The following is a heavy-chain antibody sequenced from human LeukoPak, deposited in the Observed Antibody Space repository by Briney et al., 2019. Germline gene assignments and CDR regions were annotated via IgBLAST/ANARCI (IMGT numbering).Heavy chain of an antibody. V-gene: IGHV3-21*01. CDR2: ISNIGTYI. J-gene: IGHJ4*02. CDR3: ATSPPDGYNYGGY. CDR1: GFTFSSYS. Sequence: GGSLRLSCAASGFTFSSYSMNWVRQAPGKGLEWVSSISNIGTYIYYADSVKGRFTISRDNTKNSLYLQMNSLRAEDTAVYYCATSPPDGYNYGGYWGQGTLVTVSS. D-gene: IGHD5-24*01.